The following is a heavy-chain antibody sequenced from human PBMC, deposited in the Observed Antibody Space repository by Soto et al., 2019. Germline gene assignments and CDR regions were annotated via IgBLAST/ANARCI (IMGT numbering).Heavy chain of an antibody. Sequence: QVQLVPSGAEVKKPGASVTVSCKTSGYTFSNYGINWVRQAPGQGLECMSWISVYNGNTNYAQTIQGRATITTDTSTATVYMELRSLKSDDTAIYYCSRFIMVGGWFDPNYYHGMDVWGQGTTVTVSS. CDR3: SRFIMVGGWFDPNYYHGMDV. CDR2: ISVYNGNT. D-gene: IGHD6-19*01. CDR1: GYTFSNYG. J-gene: IGHJ6*02. V-gene: IGHV1-18*01.